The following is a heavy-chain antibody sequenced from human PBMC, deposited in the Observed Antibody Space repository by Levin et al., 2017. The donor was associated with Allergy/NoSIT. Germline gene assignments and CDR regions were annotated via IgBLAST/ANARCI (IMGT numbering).Heavy chain of an antibody. J-gene: IGHJ4*02. V-gene: IGHV3-48*04. CDR3: AREGIAVAGRGGTLDY. CDR1: GFTFSSYS. Sequence: QSGESLKISCAASGFTFSSYSMNWVRQAPGKGLEWVSYISSSGSFIYHADSVKGRFTISRDNAKNSLYLQMNSLRAEDTAVYYCAREGIAVAGRGGTLDYWGQGTLVTVSS. D-gene: IGHD6-19*01. CDR2: ISSSGSFI.